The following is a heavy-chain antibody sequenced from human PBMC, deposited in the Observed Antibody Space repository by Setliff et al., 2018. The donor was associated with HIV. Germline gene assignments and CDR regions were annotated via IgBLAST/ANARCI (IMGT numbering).Heavy chain of an antibody. Sequence: NPSETLSLTCTVSGGSISNYYWSWVRQPPGKGLEWIGYIYTTGSTNYNPSLKRRVTMAVDTSENQFSLNLASVTAADTAIYYGARDDLVWGGSNSFDPWGQGALVTVSS. CDR1: GGSISNYY. V-gene: IGHV4-4*09. CDR3: ARDDLVWGGSNSFDP. CDR2: IYTTGST. D-gene: IGHD2-8*01. J-gene: IGHJ5*02.